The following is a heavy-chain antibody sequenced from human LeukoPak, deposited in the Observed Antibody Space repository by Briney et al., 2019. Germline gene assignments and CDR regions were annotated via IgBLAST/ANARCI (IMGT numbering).Heavy chain of an antibody. V-gene: IGHV3-23*01. Sequence: PGGSLRLSCAASGFTFGSYAMSWVRQAPGKGLEWVSYISGRGGSTFYADSVKGRLTISRDNSKNTLFLQMNSLRAEDTAMYYCVKGGTDYYFWNDSSYSYYFDFWGQGTLVTVSS. CDR2: ISGRGGST. D-gene: IGHD3-3*01. CDR3: VKGGTDYYFWNDSSYSYYFDF. CDR1: GFTFGSYA. J-gene: IGHJ4*02.